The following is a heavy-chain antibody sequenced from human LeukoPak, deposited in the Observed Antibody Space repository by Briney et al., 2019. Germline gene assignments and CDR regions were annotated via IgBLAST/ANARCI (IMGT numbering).Heavy chain of an antibody. CDR2: ISGSSITI. D-gene: IGHD1-26*01. V-gene: IGHV3-48*04. CDR3: AKVGSLAPAWGYYRDG. CDR1: GFTFSSYS. Sequence: GGSLRLSCAASGFTFSSYSVKWVRQAPGKGLEWVSHISGSSITIYYADSVKGRFTISRDNAKNSLYLQMNSLRAEDTAVCYCAKVGSLAPAWGYYRDGWGKGTTVTVSS. J-gene: IGHJ6*03.